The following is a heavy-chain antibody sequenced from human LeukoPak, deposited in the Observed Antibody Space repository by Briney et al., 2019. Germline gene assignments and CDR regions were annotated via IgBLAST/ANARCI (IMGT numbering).Heavy chain of an antibody. CDR3: AKRWDYCVGDSCSALDY. D-gene: IGHD2-21*02. CDR1: GLDFFNYA. Sequence: GGSLRLSCAASGLDFFNYAMSWVRQAPGKGLEWVSAITGSGTSTYYADSVSGRFTISRDNSKNTLYLQMNSLRDEDTAVYYCAKRWDYCVGDSCSALDYWGQGALVTVSS. J-gene: IGHJ4*02. V-gene: IGHV3-23*01. CDR2: ITGSGTST.